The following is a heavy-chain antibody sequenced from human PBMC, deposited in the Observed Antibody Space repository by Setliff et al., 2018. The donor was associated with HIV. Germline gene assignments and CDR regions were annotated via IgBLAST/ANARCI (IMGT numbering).Heavy chain of an antibody. CDR2: IHHSGSS. V-gene: IGHV4-31*03. Sequence: SETLSLTCTVSGGSISSSDFYWNWIRQRPGKALEWIGYIHHSGSSSHNPSLKSRLTTSINASKSQFSLRLSSVTAADTAVYYCARRRCAASGTRDGCDWFDPWGQGSLVTVSS. CDR1: GGSISSSDFY. J-gene: IGHJ5*02. D-gene: IGHD3-10*01. CDR3: ARRRCAASGTRDGCDWFDP.